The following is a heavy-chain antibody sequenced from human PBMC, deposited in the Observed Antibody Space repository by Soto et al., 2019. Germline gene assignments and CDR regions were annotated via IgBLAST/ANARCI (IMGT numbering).Heavy chain of an antibody. CDR1: GYTFTRYG. J-gene: IGHJ6*02. CDR3: AKNGQPPYYYYGMDV. V-gene: IGHV1-18*01. D-gene: IGHD2-8*01. Sequence: ASVKLSCKASGYTFTRYGISCVRQAPGQGLEWMGWISGYNGDTKYAQKFQGRVTMTVDTSTTTAYMELRSLTSDDRAVYYCAKNGQPPYYYYGMDVWGQGTTVTVSS. CDR2: ISGYNGDT.